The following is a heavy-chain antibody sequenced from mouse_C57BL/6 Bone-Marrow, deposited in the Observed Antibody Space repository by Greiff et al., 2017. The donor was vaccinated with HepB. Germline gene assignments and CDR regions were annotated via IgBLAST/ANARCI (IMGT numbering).Heavy chain of an antibody. D-gene: IGHD1-3*01. CDR1: GFTFSDAW. CDR3: TSLYSYYFDY. Sequence: EVNVVESGGGLVQPGGSMKLSCAASGFTFSDAWMDWVRQSPEKGLEWVAEIRNKANNHATYYAESVKGRFTISRDDSKSSVYLQMNSLRAEDTGIYYCTSLYSYYFDYWGQGTTLTVSS. V-gene: IGHV6-6*01. CDR2: IRNKANNHAT. J-gene: IGHJ2*01.